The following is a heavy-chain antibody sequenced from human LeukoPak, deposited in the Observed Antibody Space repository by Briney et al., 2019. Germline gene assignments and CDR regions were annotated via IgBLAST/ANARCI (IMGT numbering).Heavy chain of an antibody. CDR3: ARMRFYDFWSGYYWFGP. J-gene: IGHJ5*02. V-gene: IGHV1-69*13. CDR2: IIPIFGTA. CDR1: GGTFSSYA. Sequence: SVKVSCKASGGTFSSYAISWVRQAPGQGLEWIGGIIPIFGTANYAQKFQGRVTITADESTSTAYMELSSLRSEDTAVYYCARMRFYDFWSGYYWFGPWGQGTLVTVSS. D-gene: IGHD3-3*01.